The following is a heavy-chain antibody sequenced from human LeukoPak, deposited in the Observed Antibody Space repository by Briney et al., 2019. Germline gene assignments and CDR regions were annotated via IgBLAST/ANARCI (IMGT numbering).Heavy chain of an antibody. CDR2: IYYSGST. Sequence: SETLSLTCTVSGGSISSSSYYWGWIRQPPGKGLEWIGSIYYSGSTYYNPSLKSRVTISVDTSKNQFSLRLSSVTAADTAVYYCARGPYYFDSWGPGTLVTVSS. J-gene: IGHJ4*02. CDR3: ARGPYYFDS. CDR1: GGSISSSSYY. V-gene: IGHV4-39*07.